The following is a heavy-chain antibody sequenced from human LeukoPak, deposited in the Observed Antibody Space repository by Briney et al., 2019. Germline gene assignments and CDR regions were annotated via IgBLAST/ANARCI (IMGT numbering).Heavy chain of an antibody. CDR2: ISGSGGST. D-gene: IGHD3-10*01. Sequence: GGSLRLSCAASGFTFSSYAMSWVRQAPGKGLEWVSAISGSGGSTYYADSVKGRFTISRDNSKNTLYLQMNSLRAEDTAVYYCAKDLGDYYGSGTVSSYYYGMDVWGQGTTVTVSS. V-gene: IGHV3-23*01. CDR1: GFTFSSYA. J-gene: IGHJ6*02. CDR3: AKDLGDYYGSGTVSSYYYGMDV.